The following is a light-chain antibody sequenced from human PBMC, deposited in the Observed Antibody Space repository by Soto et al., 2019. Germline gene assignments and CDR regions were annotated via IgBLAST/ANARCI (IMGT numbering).Light chain of an antibody. V-gene: IGLV2-14*01. J-gene: IGLJ2*01. CDR1: SSDVGGYKY. CDR3: ASYTSSSTSVI. Sequence: QSALTQPASVSGSPGQSITISCTGTSSDVGGYKYVSWYQQHPDKAPKLIIFEVSNRPSGISSRFSGSKSGNTASLTISGLQAADEADYYCASYTSSSTSVIFGRGTQLTV. CDR2: EVS.